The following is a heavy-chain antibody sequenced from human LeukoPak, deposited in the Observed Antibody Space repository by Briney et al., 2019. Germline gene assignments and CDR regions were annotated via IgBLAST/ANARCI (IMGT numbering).Heavy chain of an antibody. Sequence: GGSLRLSCAASGFTFSNFWMHWVRQAPEMGLVWVSRINTDGSRTNSVKGRFTISRDNSKNTLYLQMNSLRAEDTTVYYCARGFTEGNYYYYGMDVWGQGTTVTVSS. V-gene: IGHV3-74*01. J-gene: IGHJ6*02. CDR1: GFTFSNFW. CDR3: ARGFTEGNYYYYGMDV. D-gene: IGHD3-10*01. CDR2: INTDGSRT.